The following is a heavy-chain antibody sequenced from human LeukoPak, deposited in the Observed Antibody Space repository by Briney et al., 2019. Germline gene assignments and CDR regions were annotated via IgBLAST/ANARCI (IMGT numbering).Heavy chain of an antibody. CDR1: GGSISSYY. CDR2: ISDIGSI. Sequence: SETLSLTCTVSGGSISSYYWSWIRQPPGKGLEWIAYISDIGSINYNPSLKSRVTISLDTSRNQFSLKLSSVTAADSAVYYCAGHHPRNTVDFWGQGTLVTVSS. J-gene: IGHJ4*02. CDR3: AGHHPRNTVDF. D-gene: IGHD2/OR15-2a*01. V-gene: IGHV4-59*08.